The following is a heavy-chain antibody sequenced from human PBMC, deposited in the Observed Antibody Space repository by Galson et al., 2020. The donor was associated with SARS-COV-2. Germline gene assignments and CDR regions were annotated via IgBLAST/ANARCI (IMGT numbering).Heavy chain of an antibody. V-gene: IGHV4-61*02. CDR2: IHTSGST. CDR1: DGSISGTSYY. Sequence: SVTLSLTCTVSDGSISGTSYYWSWIRQHAGKGLEWIGRIHTSGSTNYNPSLKSRVTISIDTSKHQFSLRLSSVTAADTAIYCCASGPVAGSGEWGQGTLVNGSS. CDR3: ASGPVAGSGE. D-gene: IGHD6-19*01. J-gene: IGHJ4*02.